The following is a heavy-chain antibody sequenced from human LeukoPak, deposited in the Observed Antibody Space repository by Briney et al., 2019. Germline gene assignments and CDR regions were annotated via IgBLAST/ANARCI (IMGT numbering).Heavy chain of an antibody. Sequence: SETLSLTCTVSGGSISSSSYYWGWIRQPPGKGLEWNGSTYYSGSTYYNPSLKSRVTISVDTSKNQFSLKLSSVTAADTAVYYCASLAVAGGYWGQGTLVTVSS. CDR2: TYYSGST. J-gene: IGHJ4*02. CDR3: ASLAVAGGY. CDR1: GGSISSSSYY. D-gene: IGHD6-19*01. V-gene: IGHV4-39*07.